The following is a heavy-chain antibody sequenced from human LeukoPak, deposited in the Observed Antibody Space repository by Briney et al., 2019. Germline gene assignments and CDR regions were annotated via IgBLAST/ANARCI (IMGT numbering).Heavy chain of an antibody. CDR3: ARGSTYYDSSGLDY. D-gene: IGHD3-22*01. Sequence: VSVKVSCKASGYTFTSYDINWVRQATGQGLEWMGWMNPNSGNTGYAQEFQGRVTMTRNTSISTAYMELSSLRSEDTAVYYCARGSTYYDSSGLDYWGQGTLVTVSS. CDR1: GYTFTSYD. V-gene: IGHV1-8*01. J-gene: IGHJ4*02. CDR2: MNPNSGNT.